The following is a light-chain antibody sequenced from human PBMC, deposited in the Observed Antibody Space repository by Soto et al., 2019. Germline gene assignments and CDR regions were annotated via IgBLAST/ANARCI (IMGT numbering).Light chain of an antibody. CDR2: EVT. Sequence: QSVLTQPASVSGSPGQSITISCTGSDIGDYDYVSWYQQHPGKVPKLIIYEVTNRPSGVSNRFSGSKSGNTASLTISGLQSDDEADYYCSSFTTISTHVFGTGTKVTVL. CDR1: DIGDYDY. CDR3: SSFTTISTHV. J-gene: IGLJ1*01. V-gene: IGLV2-14*01.